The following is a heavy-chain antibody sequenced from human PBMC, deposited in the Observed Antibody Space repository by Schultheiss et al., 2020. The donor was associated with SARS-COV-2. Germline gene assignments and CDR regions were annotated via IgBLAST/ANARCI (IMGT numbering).Heavy chain of an antibody. CDR1: GGSISSYY. Sequence: SETLSLTCTVSGGSISSYYWSWIRQPPGKGLEWIGYIYYSGSTNYNPSLKSRVTISVDTSKNQFSLKLSSVTASDTAVYYCARGRDSGYCSSTSCYPKVFHYWGQGTLVTVSS. CDR2: IYYSGST. D-gene: IGHD2-2*01. J-gene: IGHJ4*02. V-gene: IGHV4-59*08. CDR3: ARGRDSGYCSSTSCYPKVFHY.